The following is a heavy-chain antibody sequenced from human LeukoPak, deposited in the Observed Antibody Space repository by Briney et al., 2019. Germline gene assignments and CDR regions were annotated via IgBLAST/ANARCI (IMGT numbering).Heavy chain of an antibody. CDR3: ARDLSNRGRDYYYYMDV. V-gene: IGHV4-4*07. D-gene: IGHD7-27*01. Sequence: SETLSLTCTVSGGSISTYYWSWIRQPAGKGLEWIGRIYTSGSTNYNPSLKSRVTMSVDTSKNQFSLKLSSVTAADTAVYYCARDLSNRGRDYYYYMDVWGKGTTVTVSS. CDR1: GGSISTYY. CDR2: IYTSGST. J-gene: IGHJ6*03.